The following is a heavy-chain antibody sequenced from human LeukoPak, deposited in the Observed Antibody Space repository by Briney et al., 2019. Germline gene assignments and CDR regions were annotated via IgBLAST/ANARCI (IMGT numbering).Heavy chain of an antibody. CDR3: ARDLWPGIVPAP. V-gene: IGHV3-74*01. J-gene: IGHJ5*02. D-gene: IGHD2-2*01. CDR1: GFTFSSYW. Sequence: GGSLRLSCAASGFTFSSYWMHWVRQAPGKGLVWVSSINSDGSSTSYADSVKGRFTISRDNAKNTLYLQMNSLRAEDTAVYYCARDLWPGIVPAPWGQGALVTVSS. CDR2: INSDGSST.